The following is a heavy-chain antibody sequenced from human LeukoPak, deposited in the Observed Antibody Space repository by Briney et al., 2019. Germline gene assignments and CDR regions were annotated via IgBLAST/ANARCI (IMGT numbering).Heavy chain of an antibody. J-gene: IGHJ3*02. V-gene: IGHV3-23*01. CDR2: ISGRGDNT. CDR3: AKDLSSWGPSSDAFDI. CDR1: GFTFSSYG. Sequence: PGGSLRLSCGAPGFTFSSYGMSWVRQAPGKGLEWVSAISGRGDNTYYVDSVKGRFTISRDNSKNTLYLQMNSLRAEDTALYYCAKDLSSWGPSSDAFDIWGQGTMVTVSS. D-gene: IGHD3-16*01.